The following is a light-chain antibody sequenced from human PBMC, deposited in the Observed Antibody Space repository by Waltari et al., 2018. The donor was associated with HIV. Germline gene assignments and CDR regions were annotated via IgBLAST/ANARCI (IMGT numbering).Light chain of an antibody. Sequence: SYVLTQPPSVSVAPGQTARITCGGYNMGSKSVHWYQQEPGQAPVLVVYDDSDRRSGIPERFSGSSSENTATLTISRVEAGDEADYYCQVGDTRGHLVFGGGTKLTVL. J-gene: IGLJ2*01. CDR1: NMGSKS. V-gene: IGLV3-21*02. CDR2: DDS. CDR3: QVGDTRGHLV.